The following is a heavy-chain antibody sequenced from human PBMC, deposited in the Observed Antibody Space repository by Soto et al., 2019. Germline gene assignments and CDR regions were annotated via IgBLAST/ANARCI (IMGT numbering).Heavy chain of an antibody. CDR2: IYWDDDK. J-gene: IGHJ4*02. CDR1: GFSLSTSGVG. V-gene: IGHV2-5*02. CDR3: AQVRQQLAFGDY. D-gene: IGHD6-13*01. Sequence: QITLKESGPPLVKPTQTLTLTCTFSGFSLSTSGVGVGWIRQPPGKALEWLALIYWDDDKRYSPSLKSRITITKDTSKNQVVLTMTNMDPVDTATYYCAQVRQQLAFGDYWGQGTLVTVSS.